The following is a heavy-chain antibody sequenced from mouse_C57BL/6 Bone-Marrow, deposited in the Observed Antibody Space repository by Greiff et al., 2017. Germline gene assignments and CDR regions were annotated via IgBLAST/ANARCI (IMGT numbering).Heavy chain of an antibody. CDR3: ARRYGGRYWYFDG. CDR2: IVDGGSYT. Sequence: EVQLVESGGGLVKPGGSLKLSCAASGFTFSSYAISWVRQTPEKGLEWVATIVDGGSYTNYPDNLKGRSTFARDNAKNTLYLQMSHLKSEDTAMYYCARRYGGRYWYFDGWGTGTTVTVSS. J-gene: IGHJ1*03. V-gene: IGHV5-4*03. CDR1: GFTFSSYA. D-gene: IGHD1-1*01.